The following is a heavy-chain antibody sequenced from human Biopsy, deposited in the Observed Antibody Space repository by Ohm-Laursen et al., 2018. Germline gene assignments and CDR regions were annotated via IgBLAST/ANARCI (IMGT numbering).Heavy chain of an antibody. Sequence: GSLRLSCTASGFTFSAFSMNWVRQAPGRGLEWASIIGVDGRTIYYADSVKGRFTISRDNSKNTLYLQMNSLRADDTAVYYCASDLNGDPSAFDYWGQGTPVTVSS. CDR3: ASDLNGDPSAFDY. D-gene: IGHD4-17*01. V-gene: IGHV3-23*01. CDR1: GFTFSAFS. J-gene: IGHJ4*02. CDR2: IGVDGRTI.